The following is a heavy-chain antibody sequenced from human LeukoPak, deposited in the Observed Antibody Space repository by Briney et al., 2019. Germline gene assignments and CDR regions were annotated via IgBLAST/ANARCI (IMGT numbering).Heavy chain of an antibody. V-gene: IGHV4-59*01. D-gene: IGHD5-18*01. J-gene: IGHJ4*02. CDR3: ARARPDTAMAVDY. CDR1: GVSISGYY. Sequence: ASETLSLTCTVSGVSISGYYWSWVRQPPGKGLEWIGYIYNSGSTKYNPSLKSRVTVSVDTSKNQFSLKLSSVTAADTAVYYCARARPDTAMAVDYWGQGTLVTVSS. CDR2: IYNSGST.